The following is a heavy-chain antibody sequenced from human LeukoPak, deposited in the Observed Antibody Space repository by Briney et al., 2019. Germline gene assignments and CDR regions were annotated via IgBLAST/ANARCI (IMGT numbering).Heavy chain of an antibody. CDR1: GGTFSSYA. V-gene: IGHV1-69*05. D-gene: IGHD1-26*01. CDR3: ALSAFASGSFL. Sequence: ASVKVSCKASGGTFSSYAISWVRQAPGQGLEWMGGIIPIFGTANYAQKFQGRDTITTDESTSTAYMELSSLRSEDTAVYYCALSAFASGSFLWGQGTLVTVSS. CDR2: IIPIFGTA. J-gene: IGHJ4*02.